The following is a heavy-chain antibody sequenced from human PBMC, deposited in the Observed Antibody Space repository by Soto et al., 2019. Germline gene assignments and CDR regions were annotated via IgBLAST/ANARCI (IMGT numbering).Heavy chain of an antibody. J-gene: IGHJ4*02. D-gene: IGHD3-10*01. CDR2: IKTDGSEK. CDR1: GFTFSVYW. Sequence: EVQLVESRGGLVQPGGSLRLSCAASGFTFSVYWMSWVRQAPGKGLECVANIKTDGSEKYYVDPVKGRFTISRDNAKNSLYLQMNSLRAEDTAVYYCASSMGRGGNDYWGQGTLVAVSS. V-gene: IGHV3-7*05. CDR3: ASSMGRGGNDY.